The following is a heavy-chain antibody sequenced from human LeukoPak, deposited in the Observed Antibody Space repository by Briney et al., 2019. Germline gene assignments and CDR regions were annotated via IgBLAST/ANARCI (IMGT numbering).Heavy chain of an antibody. V-gene: IGHV4-30-4*01. D-gene: IGHD3-10*01. CDR1: GGSISSGDYY. CDR2: IYDRGST. J-gene: IGHJ4*02. Sequence: PSETLSLTCTVSGGSISSGDYYWSWIRQPPGKGLEWIGRIYDRGSTYYSSSLKSRVSISLDTSNNQFSLKLNSVTAADTAVYFCASFVVPAGILSRQPSHSSSWTYYAFDHWGQGILVIVSS. CDR3: ASFVVPAGILSRQPSHSSSWTYYAFDH.